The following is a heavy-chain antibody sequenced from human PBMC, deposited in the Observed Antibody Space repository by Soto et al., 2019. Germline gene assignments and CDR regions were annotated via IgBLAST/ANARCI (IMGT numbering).Heavy chain of an antibody. V-gene: IGHV3-48*02. Sequence: EVQLVESGGGLVQPGGSLRLSCAASGFTFSSYSMHWVRQAPGKGLEWISYISSNTIYYADSVRGRFTISRDNAKNSLYLQMNSPRDEDTAVYYCATGYTSGWYDYWGQGTLVTVSS. J-gene: IGHJ4*02. D-gene: IGHD6-19*01. CDR3: ATGYTSGWYDY. CDR1: GFTFSSYS. CDR2: ISSNTI.